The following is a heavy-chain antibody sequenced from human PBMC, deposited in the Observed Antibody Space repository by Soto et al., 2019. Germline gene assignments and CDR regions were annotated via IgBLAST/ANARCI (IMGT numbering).Heavy chain of an antibody. CDR2: IKQDGSEK. CDR3: AREELGFSSGWYYFDY. D-gene: IGHD6-19*01. Sequence: EVQLVESGGGLVQPGGSLRLSCAASGFTFSSYWMSWVRQAPGKGLEWVANIKQDGSEKYYMDSVKGRFIISRDNTKNSLYLHMNSLRAEDTAVYYCAREELGFSSGWYYFDYWGQGTLFTVSS. J-gene: IGHJ4*02. V-gene: IGHV3-7*05. CDR1: GFTFSSYW.